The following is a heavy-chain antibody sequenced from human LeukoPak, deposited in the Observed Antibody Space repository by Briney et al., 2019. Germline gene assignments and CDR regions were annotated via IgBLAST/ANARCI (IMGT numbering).Heavy chain of an antibody. CDR1: GYTFTSYD. D-gene: IGHD6-19*01. Sequence: ASVKVSCKASGYTFTSYDINWVRQATGQGVEWMGWMNPNNGNTGYAQKFQGRVTMTRNISISTAYMELSSLRSEDTAVYYCARDSSGWYHWFDPWGQGTLVTVSS. CDR2: MNPNNGNT. CDR3: ARDSSGWYHWFDP. V-gene: IGHV1-8*01. J-gene: IGHJ5*02.